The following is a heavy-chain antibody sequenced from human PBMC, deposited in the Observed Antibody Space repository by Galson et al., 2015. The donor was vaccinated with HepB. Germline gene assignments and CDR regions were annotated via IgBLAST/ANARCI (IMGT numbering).Heavy chain of an antibody. D-gene: IGHD2-2*01. CDR2: IDPSDSYT. V-gene: IGHV5-10-1*01. Sequence: QSGAEVKKPGESLRISCKGSGYSFTSYWISWVRQMPGKGLEWMGRIDPSDSYTNYSPSFQGHVTISADKSISTAYLQWSSLKASDTAMYYCAGVPLYCSSTSCSNDYWGQGTLVTVSS. CDR1: GYSFTSYW. CDR3: AGVPLYCSSTSCSNDY. J-gene: IGHJ4*02.